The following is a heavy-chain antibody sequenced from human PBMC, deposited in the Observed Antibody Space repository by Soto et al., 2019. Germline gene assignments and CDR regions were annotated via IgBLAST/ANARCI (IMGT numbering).Heavy chain of an antibody. V-gene: IGHV1-69*01. CDR1: GGTFSSYA. J-gene: IGHJ6*02. D-gene: IGHD2-2*01. CDR2: IIPISDTT. CDR3: ATSQGSSTSLEIYYYYYYGMDV. Sequence: QVQLVQSGAEVKKPGSSVKVSCKASGGTFSSYAISWVRQAPGQGLEWMGGIIPISDTTNYAQKFQGRVTITADESTSTAYMELSSPRSADTAVYYCATSQGSSTSLEIYYYYYYGMDVWGQGTTVTVSS.